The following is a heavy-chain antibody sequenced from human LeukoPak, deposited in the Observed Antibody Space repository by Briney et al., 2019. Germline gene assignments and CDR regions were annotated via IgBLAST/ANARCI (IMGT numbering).Heavy chain of an antibody. D-gene: IGHD1-26*01. CDR3: ARDGGEVGANTWFDP. CDR1: GGSFSRYL. CDR2: IHYSGNT. V-gene: IGHV4-59*01. J-gene: IGHJ5*02. Sequence: SETLSLTCTVSGGSFSRYLWSWIRQPPGKGLEWIGYIHYSGNTNYNPSLKSRVTISVDTSKNQFSLKLSSVTAADTAVHYCARDGGEVGANTWFDPWGQGTLFTASS.